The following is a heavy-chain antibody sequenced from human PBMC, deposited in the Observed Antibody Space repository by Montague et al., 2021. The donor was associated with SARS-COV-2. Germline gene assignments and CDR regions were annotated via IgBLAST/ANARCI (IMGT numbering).Heavy chain of an antibody. Sequence: ETLSLTCTVSGGSISSSSYYWGWIRQPPGKGLEWIGSIYYSGITYYNPSLKSRVTISVDTSKNQFSLKLSSVTAADTAVYYCARQGRDGYNTYYFDYWGQGTLVTVSS. CDR1: GGSISSSSYY. J-gene: IGHJ4*02. V-gene: IGHV4-39*01. D-gene: IGHD5-24*01. CDR3: ARQGRDGYNTYYFDY. CDR2: IYYSGIT.